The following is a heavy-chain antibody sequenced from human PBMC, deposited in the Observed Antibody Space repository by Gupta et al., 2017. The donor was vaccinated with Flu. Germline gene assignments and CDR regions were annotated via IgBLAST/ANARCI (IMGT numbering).Heavy chain of an antibody. CDR2: INPNGGST. Sequence: QVQVVQSGAEVKKPGASVKLSCKASGYTFTDYYLHWVRQAPGQGLQWMGIINPNGGSTNYAQKFQGRVAMTTDTSTTTVYMELSSLRSEDTAVYYCARGMPGYTFGYNYFEYWGQGALVTVSS. CDR3: ARGMPGYTFGYNYFEY. J-gene: IGHJ4*02. D-gene: IGHD5-18*01. CDR1: GYTFTDYY. V-gene: IGHV1-46*01.